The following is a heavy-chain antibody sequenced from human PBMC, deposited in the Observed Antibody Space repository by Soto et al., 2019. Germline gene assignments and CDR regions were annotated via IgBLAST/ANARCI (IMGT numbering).Heavy chain of an antibody. Sequence: ASVEVSCKASGYTFTGYYMHWVRQAPGQGLEWMGWINPNSGGTNYAQKFQGRVTMTRDTSISTAYMELSRLRSDDTAVYYCARDLRIFGVASPGLDYWGQGTLVTVSS. D-gene: IGHD3-3*01. J-gene: IGHJ4*02. V-gene: IGHV1-2*02. CDR3: ARDLRIFGVASPGLDY. CDR1: GYTFTGYY. CDR2: INPNSGGT.